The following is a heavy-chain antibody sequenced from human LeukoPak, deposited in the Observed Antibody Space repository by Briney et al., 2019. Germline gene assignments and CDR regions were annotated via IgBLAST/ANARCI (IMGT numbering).Heavy chain of an antibody. CDR2: ISGSGNS. V-gene: IGHV3-23*01. J-gene: IGHJ6*02. D-gene: IGHD3-16*01. CDR1: GFTFSSYA. Sequence: GGSLRLSCAASGFTFSSYAMNWVRQAPGKGLEWVSVISGSGNSYYADSVKGRFTISRDNSKNTLYLHMNSLRAEDTAVYYCAKAGVPWGGMDVWGQGTTVTVPS. CDR3: AKAGVPWGGMDV.